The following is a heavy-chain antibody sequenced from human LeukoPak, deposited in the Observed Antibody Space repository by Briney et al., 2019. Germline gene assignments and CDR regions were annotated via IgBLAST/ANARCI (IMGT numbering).Heavy chain of an antibody. CDR2: IIPIFGTA. J-gene: IGHJ4*02. V-gene: IGHV1-69*13. CDR1: GGTFSSYA. D-gene: IGHD2-2*01. Sequence: GASVKVSCKASGGTFSSYAISWVRQAPGQGLEWMGGIIPIFGTANYAQKFQGRVTITADESTSTAYMELSSLRSEDTAVYYCARGGQVPAAMFVSYWGQGTLVTVSS. CDR3: ARGGQVPAAMFVSY.